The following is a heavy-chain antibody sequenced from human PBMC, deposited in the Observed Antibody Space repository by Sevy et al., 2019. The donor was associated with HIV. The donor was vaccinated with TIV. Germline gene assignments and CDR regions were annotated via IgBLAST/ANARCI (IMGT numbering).Heavy chain of an antibody. CDR1: GFNFNIYS. V-gene: IGHV3-23*01. CDR3: AREGCSKPHDY. Sequence: GSLRLSCVASGFNFNIYSFSWVRQTPGKGLEWVSTLSFGCGKINYADSVQGRFTISRDDSKNTQYLEMNSLRVEDTAIYYCAREGCSKPHDYWGQGTLVTVSS. D-gene: IGHD3-10*02. CDR2: LSFGCGKI. J-gene: IGHJ4*02.